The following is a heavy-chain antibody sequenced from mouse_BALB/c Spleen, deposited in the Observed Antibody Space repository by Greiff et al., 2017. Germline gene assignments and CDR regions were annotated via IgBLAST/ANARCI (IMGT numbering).Heavy chain of an antibody. D-gene: IGHD2-1*01. J-gene: IGHJ3*01. V-gene: IGHV5-6-5*01. Sequence: EVQRVESGGGLVKPGGSLKLSCAASGFTFSSYAMSWVRQTPEKRLEWVASISSGGSTYYPDSVKGRFTISRDNARNILYLQMSSLRSEDTAMYYCARIYYGNYAWFAYWGQGTLVTVSA. CDR2: ISSGGST. CDR3: ARIYYGNYAWFAY. CDR1: GFTFSSYA.